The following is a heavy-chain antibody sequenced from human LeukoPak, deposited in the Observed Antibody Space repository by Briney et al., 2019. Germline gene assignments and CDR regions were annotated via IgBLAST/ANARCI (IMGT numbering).Heavy chain of an antibody. Sequence: PGRSLRLSCAASGFTFDDYAMHWVRQAPGKGLEGVSGISWNSGSIGYADSVKGRFTISRDNAKNSLYLQMNSLRAEDTALYYCAKDSYSSSSLYFDYWGQGTLVTVSS. J-gene: IGHJ4*02. V-gene: IGHV3-9*01. CDR1: GFTFDDYA. D-gene: IGHD6-6*01. CDR3: AKDSYSSSSLYFDY. CDR2: ISWNSGSI.